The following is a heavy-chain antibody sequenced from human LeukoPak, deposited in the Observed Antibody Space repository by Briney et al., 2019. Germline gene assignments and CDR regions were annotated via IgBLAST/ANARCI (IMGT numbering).Heavy chain of an antibody. D-gene: IGHD1-26*01. CDR3: ARRLRPGSYDDY. CDR1: GGSISSYY. CDR2: IYYSRRT. V-gene: IGHV4-59*08. Sequence: SETLSVTCTVSGGSISSYYWSWIRQPPGKGLEWIGYIYYSRRTNYNPSLKSRVTISVDTSKNQFSLKLSSVTAADTAVYYCARRLRPGSYDDYWGQGTLVTVSS. J-gene: IGHJ4*02.